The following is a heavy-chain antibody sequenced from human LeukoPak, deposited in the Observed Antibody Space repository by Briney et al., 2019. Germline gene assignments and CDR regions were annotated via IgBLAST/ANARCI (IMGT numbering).Heavy chain of an antibody. CDR3: ATARAIYDTSGDYAYYFDY. V-gene: IGHV5-51*01. CDR1: GYSFTNYW. D-gene: IGHD3-22*01. J-gene: IGHJ4*02. CDR2: IYPGDSDS. Sequence: GESLKISCKGSGYSFTNYWIDWVRQMPGKGLEWMGIIYPGDSDSRYSPSFQGQVSISADKSITTAYLQWGSLKASDTAMYYCATARAIYDTSGDYAYYFDYWGQGTLVTVSS.